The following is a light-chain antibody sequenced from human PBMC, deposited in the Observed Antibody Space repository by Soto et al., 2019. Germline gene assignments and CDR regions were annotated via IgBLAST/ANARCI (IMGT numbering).Light chain of an antibody. CDR3: SSFAGTYSLYI. Sequence: QSALTQPLSVSGSPGQSVAISCTGTSXDVGAYDHVSWYQHSPDKAPKLLIFDVNKRPSGVPDRFSGSKSGNTASLTISGLQADDEAEYFCSSFAGTYSLYIFGSGTKVTVL. CDR1: SXDVGAYDH. J-gene: IGLJ1*01. CDR2: DVN. V-gene: IGLV2-11*01.